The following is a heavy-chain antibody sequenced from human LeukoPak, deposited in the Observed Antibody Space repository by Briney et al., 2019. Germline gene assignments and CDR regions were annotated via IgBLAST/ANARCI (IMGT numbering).Heavy chain of an antibody. CDR3: ARSGTMIVVGKFDY. V-gene: IGHV3-21*01. CDR2: ISSSSSYI. Sequence: KAGGSLRLSCAASGFTFSSYSMNWVRQAPGKGLEWVSSISSSSSYIYYADSVKGRFTISRDNAKNSLYLQMNSLRAEDTAVYYCARSGTMIVVGKFDYWGQGTLVTVSS. J-gene: IGHJ4*02. CDR1: GFTFSSYS. D-gene: IGHD3-22*01.